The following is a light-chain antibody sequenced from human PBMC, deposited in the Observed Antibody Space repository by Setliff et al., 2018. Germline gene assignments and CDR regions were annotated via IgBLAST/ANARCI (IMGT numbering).Light chain of an antibody. CDR2: DVS. V-gene: IGLV2-14*01. Sequence: QSALTQPASVSGSPGQSIAASCTGSGSDVGAYKFVSWYQQRPGKAPRLMIYDVSNRPSGVSDRFSGSKSGNTASLTISGLQAEDEADYYCCSYTGTSTPYVFGTGTKVTV. CDR1: GSDVGAYKF. J-gene: IGLJ1*01. CDR3: CSYTGTSTPYV.